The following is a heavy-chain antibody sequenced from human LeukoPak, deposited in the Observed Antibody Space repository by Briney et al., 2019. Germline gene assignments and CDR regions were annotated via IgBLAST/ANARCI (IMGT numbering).Heavy chain of an antibody. D-gene: IGHD1-26*01. V-gene: IGHV3-30*18. CDR2: ISYDGSNK. CDR3: AKDEDSGSYYRY. J-gene: IGHJ4*02. CDR1: GFTFSNFG. Sequence: GGSLRLSCVASGFTFSNFGMHWVRQAPGKGLEWVAVISYDGSNKYYADSVKGRFTISRDNSKNTLYLQMNSLRAEDTAVYYCAKDEDSGSYYRYWGQGTLVTVSS.